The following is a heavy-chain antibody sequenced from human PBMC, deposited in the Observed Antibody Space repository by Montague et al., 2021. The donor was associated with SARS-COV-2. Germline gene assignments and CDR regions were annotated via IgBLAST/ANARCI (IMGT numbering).Heavy chain of an antibody. D-gene: IGHD3-3*01. CDR1: GYSISDGYY. J-gene: IGHJ6*02. CDR2: IFQSGTT. V-gene: IGHV4-38-2*02. CDR3: AREHWENYYDFWRGTSLASDYPYYGSDV. Sequence: SETLSLTCTVSGYSISDGYYWVWIRQPTGKGLEWIGNIFQSGTTXYNPSLERRSTMSVDASKNQFSLTLISVTAADMAVYYCAREHWENYYDFWRGTSLASDYPYYGSDVWGQGTTVTVSS.